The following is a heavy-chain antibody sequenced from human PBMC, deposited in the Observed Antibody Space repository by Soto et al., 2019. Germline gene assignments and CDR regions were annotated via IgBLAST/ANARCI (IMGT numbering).Heavy chain of an antibody. J-gene: IGHJ4*02. D-gene: IGHD1-26*01. CDR3: ARREIQGPIDY. Sequence: SETLSLTCTVSGDSISTNSYSWGWIRQPPGQGLEWIGYIYYSGTTYYNPSLKSRVTMSVDTSKNQFSLKLTSVTAVDTAVYYCARREIQGPIDYWGQGTLVTAPQ. CDR1: GDSISTNSYS. CDR2: IYYSGTT. V-gene: IGHV4-39*07.